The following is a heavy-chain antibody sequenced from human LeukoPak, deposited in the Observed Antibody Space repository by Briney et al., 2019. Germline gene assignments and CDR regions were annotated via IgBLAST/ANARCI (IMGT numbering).Heavy chain of an antibody. J-gene: IGHJ4*02. CDR2: IWYDGSQK. V-gene: IGHV3-33*01. CDR3: TRGGGGSFPHY. CDR1: GFTFTSYG. Sequence: PGGSLRLSCAVSGFTFTSYGMHWVRQGPGKGLEWVAGIWYDGSQKYYADSVKGRFTISRDNSKNTLYLQMNSLRAEDTAVYYCTRGGGGSFPHYWGQGTLVTVSS. D-gene: IGHD2-21*01.